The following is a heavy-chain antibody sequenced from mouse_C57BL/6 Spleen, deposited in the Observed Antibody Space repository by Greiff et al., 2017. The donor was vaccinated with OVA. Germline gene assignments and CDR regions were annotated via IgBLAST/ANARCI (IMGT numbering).Heavy chain of an antibody. D-gene: IGHD1-1*01. Sequence: QVQLQQPGAELVMPGASVKLSCKASGYTFTSYWMPWVKQRPGQGLEWIGEIGPSDSYTNYTQKFKGKSTLTVDKSSSTAYMQLSSLTSEDSAVYYCTRIYYYRYVDVWGTGTTVTVSA. CDR3: TRIYYYRYVDV. V-gene: IGHV1-69*01. CDR1: GYTFTSYW. J-gene: IGHJ1*03. CDR2: IGPSDSYT.